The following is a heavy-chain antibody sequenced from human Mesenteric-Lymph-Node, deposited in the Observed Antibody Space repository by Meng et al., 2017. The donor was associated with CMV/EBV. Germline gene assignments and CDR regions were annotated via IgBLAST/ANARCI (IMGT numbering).Heavy chain of an antibody. CDR2: INPYNGNT. CDR1: GYTFTGYC. Sequence: ASVKVSCKASGYTFTGYCMHWVRQAPGQGLEWIGWINPYNGNTNYAQNLQGRVTMTTDTSTSTAYVELRSLSSDDTAMYFCASALDPTYFAYWGLGTLVTVSS. D-gene: IGHD3-9*01. V-gene: IGHV1-18*04. J-gene: IGHJ4*02. CDR3: ASALDPTYFAY.